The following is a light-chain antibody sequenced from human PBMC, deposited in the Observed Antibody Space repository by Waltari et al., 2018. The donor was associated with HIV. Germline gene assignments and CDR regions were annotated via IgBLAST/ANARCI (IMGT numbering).Light chain of an antibody. Sequence: QSALTPPPSASGSPGQSVTISRTGPSSDLITSNYVSWYQQYPGKAPKLIIFEVTKRPSGVPDRFSGSKSGDTASLTVSGLQAEDEADYYCSSYAGSDNPYVFGSGTKVTVL. V-gene: IGLV2-8*01. CDR3: SSYAGSDNPYV. CDR1: SSDLITSNY. J-gene: IGLJ1*01. CDR2: EVT.